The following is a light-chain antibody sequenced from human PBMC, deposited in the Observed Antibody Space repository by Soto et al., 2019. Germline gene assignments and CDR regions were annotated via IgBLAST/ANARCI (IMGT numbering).Light chain of an antibody. Sequence: EIVLTQSPGTLSLSPGERATLSCRASQSVSSSYLAWYQQKPGQAPRLLIYGASNRATGIPDRFSGSGSGTAFTLTISSLEPEEFAVYYCQQYGSSSFTFGPGTKVDIK. J-gene: IGKJ3*01. CDR1: QSVSSSY. V-gene: IGKV3-20*01. CDR3: QQYGSSSFT. CDR2: GAS.